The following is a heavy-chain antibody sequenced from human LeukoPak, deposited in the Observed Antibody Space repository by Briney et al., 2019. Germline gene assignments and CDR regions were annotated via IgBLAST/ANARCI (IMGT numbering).Heavy chain of an antibody. D-gene: IGHD5-18*01. CDR2: IYGGGST. V-gene: IGHV3-53*01. J-gene: IGHJ4*02. CDR1: GFTVSSNY. Sequence: GGSLRLSCAASGFTVSSNYMSWVRQAPGKGLEWVSVIYGGGSTYYADSVKGRFTISRDNAKNSLYLQMNSLRAEDTAVYYCARERGYTAMVDWGQGTLVTVSS. CDR3: ARERGYTAMVD.